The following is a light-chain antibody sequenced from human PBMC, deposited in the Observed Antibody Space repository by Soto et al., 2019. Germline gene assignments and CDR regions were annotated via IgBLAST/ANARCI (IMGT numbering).Light chain of an antibody. J-gene: IGKJ4*01. CDR1: QSIDTH. CDR2: GAS. Sequence: EIVLTQSPGTLSLSPGERATLSCRASQSIDTHLTWYQQKPGQPPRLLIYGASDRATGIPARFTGSGSGTDFTLTISSLQSEDCAIYYCQQYNNWPLTFGGGTKVDIK. CDR3: QQYNNWPLT. V-gene: IGKV3D-15*01.